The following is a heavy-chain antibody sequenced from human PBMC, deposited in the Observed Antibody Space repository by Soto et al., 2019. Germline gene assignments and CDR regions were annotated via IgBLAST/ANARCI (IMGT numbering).Heavy chain of an antibody. CDR1: GYTFTSYD. Sequence: ASVKVSCKASGYTFTSYDINWVRQATGQGLEWMGWMNPNSGNTGYAQKFQGRVTMTRNTSISTAYVELSSLRSEDTAVYYCARGIPRYYDSSGYYLLYWGQGTLVTVSS. CDR3: ARGIPRYYDSSGYYLLY. V-gene: IGHV1-8*01. J-gene: IGHJ4*02. CDR2: MNPNSGNT. D-gene: IGHD3-22*01.